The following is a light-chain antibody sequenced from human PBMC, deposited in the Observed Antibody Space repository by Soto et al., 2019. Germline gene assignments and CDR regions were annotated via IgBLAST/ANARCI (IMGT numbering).Light chain of an antibody. V-gene: IGKV3-20*01. CDR1: QSVGGS. Sequence: LTQSPATLSLSARERATLSCRASQSVGGSLAWYQQRPGQAPRLLVYHTSSRATGIPDRFSASGSGTEFTLTISRLEPEDFAVYYCQQYESSPRTFGQGTKLDI. CDR2: HTS. J-gene: IGKJ1*01. CDR3: QQYESSPRT.